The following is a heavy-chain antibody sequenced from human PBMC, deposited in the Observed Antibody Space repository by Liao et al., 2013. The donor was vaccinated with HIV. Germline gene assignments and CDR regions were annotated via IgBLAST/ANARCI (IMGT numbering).Heavy chain of an antibody. CDR2: ISYTGST. CDR1: GGSFSGYY. CDR3: ARDAPPRDIPFFVY. V-gene: IGHV4-34*11. J-gene: IGHJ4*02. D-gene: IGHD2-15*01. Sequence: QVQLQQWGAGLLKPSETLSLTCAVYGGSFSGYYWGWIRQPPGKGLEWMTSISYTGSTFNRLSLKSRVTISIDTSKNQFSLKLTSVTAADTAVYYCARDAPPRDIPFFVYWGQGTLVTVSS.